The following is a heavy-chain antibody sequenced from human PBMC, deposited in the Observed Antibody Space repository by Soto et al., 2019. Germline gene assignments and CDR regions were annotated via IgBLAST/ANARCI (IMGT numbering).Heavy chain of an antibody. D-gene: IGHD1-1*01. V-gene: IGHV3-48*01. CDR3: ASDTGTTVNY. CDR1: RFTFTSYS. CDR2: ISRSSSDI. J-gene: IGHJ4*02. Sequence: EVQLVESGGGLVQPGGSLRLSCAASRFTFTSYSMNWVRQAPGKGLEWVSYISRSSSDIYYADSVKGRFTISRDNAKNSVYLQINSLRAEDTAVYYCASDTGTTVNYWGQGTLITVSS.